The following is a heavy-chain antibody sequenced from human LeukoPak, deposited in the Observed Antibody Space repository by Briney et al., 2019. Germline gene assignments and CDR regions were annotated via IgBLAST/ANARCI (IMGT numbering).Heavy chain of an antibody. CDR3: ARGSGSYFGY. J-gene: IGHJ4*02. D-gene: IGHD1-26*01. Sequence: PSETLSLTCTVSGGSISGYYWSWIRQPPGKGLEWIGYIYYSGSTNYSPSLKSRVTISVDTSKNQFSLKLSSVTAGDTAVYYCARGSGSYFGYWGQGTLVTVSS. CDR1: GGSISGYY. V-gene: IGHV4-59*12. CDR2: IYYSGST.